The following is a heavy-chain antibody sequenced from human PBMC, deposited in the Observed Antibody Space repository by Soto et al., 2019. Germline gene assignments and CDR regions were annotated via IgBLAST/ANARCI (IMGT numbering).Heavy chain of an antibody. V-gene: IGHV1-69*02. CDR3: AALVVVITDDAFDI. Sequence: QVQLVQSGAEVKKPGSSVKVSCKASGGTFSSYTISWVRQAPGQGLEWMGRIIPILGIANYAQKFQGRVTXXAXKXXSTGYMELSSLRSEDTAVYYCAALVVVITDDAFDIWGQGTMVTVSS. CDR1: GGTFSSYT. D-gene: IGHD3-22*01. CDR2: IIPILGIA. J-gene: IGHJ3*02.